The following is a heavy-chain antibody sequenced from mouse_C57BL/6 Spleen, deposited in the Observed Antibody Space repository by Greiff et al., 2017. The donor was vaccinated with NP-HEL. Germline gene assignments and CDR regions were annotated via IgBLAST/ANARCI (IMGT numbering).Heavy chain of an antibody. CDR3: ARGITTVVSGYFDV. CDR1: GYTFTSYW. D-gene: IGHD1-1*01. CDR2: IDPSDSDT. V-gene: IGHV1-52*01. Sequence: VQLQQPGAALLRPGSSVTLTCTASGYTFTSYWIPWVKQRPIHGPAWIGNIDPSDSDTHYNQKFTDTAPLTVDKSSSTAYMQRSSLTSEDSAVYYCARGITTVVSGYFDVWGTGTTVTVSS. J-gene: IGHJ1*03.